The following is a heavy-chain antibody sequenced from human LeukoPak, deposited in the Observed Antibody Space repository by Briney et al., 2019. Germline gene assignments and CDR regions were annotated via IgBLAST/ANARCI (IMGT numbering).Heavy chain of an antibody. V-gene: IGHV6-1*01. D-gene: IGHD6-19*01. Sequence: QTLSLTCAISGYSVSSNSAAWNWIRQSPSRGLEWLGRTYYRYKWYNDYAVSVKSRIPLHQDTSKKQFSLQLNSVTPEDPAVYYCARTPGIAVAGPIDYWGQGTLVTVSS. CDR2: TYYRYKWYN. CDR1: GYSVSSNSAA. J-gene: IGHJ4*02. CDR3: ARTPGIAVAGPIDY.